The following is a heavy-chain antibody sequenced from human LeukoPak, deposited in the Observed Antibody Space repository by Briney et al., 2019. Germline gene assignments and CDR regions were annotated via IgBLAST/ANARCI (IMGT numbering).Heavy chain of an antibody. D-gene: IGHD3-22*01. Sequence: LRLSCAASGFTFSDYYMSWIRQHPGKGLEWIGYIYYSGSTYYNPSLKSRVTISVDTSKNQFSLKLSSVTAADTAVYYCARVNYDSSGYYDYWGQGTLVTVSS. J-gene: IGHJ4*02. V-gene: IGHV4-31*02. CDR3: ARVNYDSSGYYDY. CDR2: IYYSGST. CDR1: GFTFSDYY.